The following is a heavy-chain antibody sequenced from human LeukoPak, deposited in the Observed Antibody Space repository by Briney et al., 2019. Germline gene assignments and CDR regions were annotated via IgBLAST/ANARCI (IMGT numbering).Heavy chain of an antibody. CDR3: ARDLFYSVSGTYYNVGRVFNY. D-gene: IGHD3-10*01. J-gene: IGHJ4*02. CDR2: INPNSGGT. CDR1: GGTFSSYE. Sequence: ASVKVSCKASGGTFSSYEISWVRQAPGQGLEWMGGINPNSGGTNYAQKFQGRVTMTRDTSITTAYMELTSLRSDDTAVYYCARDLFYSVSGTYYNVGRVFNYWGQGTLVTVSS. V-gene: IGHV1-2*02.